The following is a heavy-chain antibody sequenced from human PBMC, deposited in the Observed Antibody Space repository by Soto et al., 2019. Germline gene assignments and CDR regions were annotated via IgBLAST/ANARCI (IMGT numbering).Heavy chain of an antibody. CDR2: MNPNSGNT. Sequence: QVQLVQSGAEVKKPGASVKVSCKASGYTFTSYDINWVRQATGQGLEWMGWMNPNSGNTGYAQKFQGRVTMTTNTSISTAYMELSSLRSEDTAVYYCARGLDLWRGYSNYYYYGMDVWGQGTTVTVSS. J-gene: IGHJ6*02. D-gene: IGHD3-3*01. CDR1: GYTFTSYD. V-gene: IGHV1-8*01. CDR3: ARGLDLWRGYSNYYYYGMDV.